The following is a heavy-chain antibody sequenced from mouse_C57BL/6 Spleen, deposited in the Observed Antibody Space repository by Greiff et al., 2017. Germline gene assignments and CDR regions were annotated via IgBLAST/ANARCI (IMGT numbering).Heavy chain of an antibody. CDR3: ARYGDYDYFDY. CDR1: GFTFTDYY. J-gene: IGHJ2*01. CDR2: IRNKANGYTT. V-gene: IGHV7-3*01. Sequence: EVKLQESGGGLVQPGGSLSLSCAASGFTFTDYYMSWVRQPPGKALEWLGFIRNKANGYTTEYSASVKGRFTISRDNSQSILYLQMNALRAEDSATYYCARYGDYDYFDYWGQGTTLTVSS. D-gene: IGHD2-4*01.